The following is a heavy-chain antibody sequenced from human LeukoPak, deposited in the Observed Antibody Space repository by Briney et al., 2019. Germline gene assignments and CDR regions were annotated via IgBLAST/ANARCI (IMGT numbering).Heavy chain of an antibody. J-gene: IGHJ4*02. D-gene: IGHD2-21*01. Sequence: PGGSLRLSCTASGFTFGDYAMSWIRQTPGKGLEWVGFIRSKAYGETADYAASVKGRFTISRDDSKAIAYLQMNSLKTEDTAVYYCTTDILWDLCRFDYWGQGTLVTVSS. CDR1: GFTFGDYA. CDR2: IRSKAYGETA. CDR3: TTDILWDLCRFDY. V-gene: IGHV3-49*03.